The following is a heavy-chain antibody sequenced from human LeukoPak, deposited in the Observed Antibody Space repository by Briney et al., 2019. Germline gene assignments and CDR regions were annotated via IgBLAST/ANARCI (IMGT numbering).Heavy chain of an antibody. J-gene: IGHJ4*02. CDR1: GFTFSSYAM. Sequence: PGGSLRLSCAASGFTFSSYAMSWVRQPPGKGLEWIAEIHHSGSINYNPSLKSRVTISVDKAKNQFSLNLNSVTAADTAVYYCARGGDRSFDYWGQGTLVTVSS. CDR2: IHHSGSI. D-gene: IGHD3-10*01. V-gene: IGHV4-4*02. CDR3: ARGGDRSFDY.